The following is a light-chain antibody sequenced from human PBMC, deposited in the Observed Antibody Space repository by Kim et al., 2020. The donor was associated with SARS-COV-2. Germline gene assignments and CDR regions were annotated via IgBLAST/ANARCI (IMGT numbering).Light chain of an antibody. Sequence: SYELTQPPSVSVSPGQTARITCSGDALPKKYAFWYQQKSGQAPVLVIYEDSKRLSGIPERLSGSSSGTTATLTISGAQVEDEADYYCYSTDSSGNHWVFGGGTKLTVL. V-gene: IGLV3-10*01. CDR1: ALPKKY. J-gene: IGLJ3*02. CDR2: EDS. CDR3: YSTDSSGNHWV.